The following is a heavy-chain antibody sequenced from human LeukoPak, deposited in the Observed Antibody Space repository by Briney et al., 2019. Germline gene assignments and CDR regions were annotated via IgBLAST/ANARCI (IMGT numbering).Heavy chain of an antibody. CDR2: ISHNAGST. CDR1: GFTFSTYA. CDR3: AKDRSLEDYDGSGTYSC. D-gene: IGHD3-10*01. V-gene: IGHV3-23*01. Sequence: PSGSLTLSCAASGFTFSTYAMSWIRQAPGKGLEWVASISHNAGSTYYADYVKGRFTISGDNSKNTLYLQMSSMRAEDTAVYYCAKDRSLEDYDGSGTYSCWGQGTLVTVSS. J-gene: IGHJ4*02.